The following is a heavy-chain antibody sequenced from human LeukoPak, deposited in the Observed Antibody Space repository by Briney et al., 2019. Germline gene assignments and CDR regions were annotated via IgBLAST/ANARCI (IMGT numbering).Heavy chain of an antibody. CDR3: ARDLGYGAFERHDY. J-gene: IGHJ4*02. V-gene: IGHV1-18*04. Sequence: GASVKVSCKASGYTFTNYGLTWVRQAPGQGLEWMGWISTYNGNTNYAQSIQGRVTMTTGTSTTTAYMELRSLRSDDTAVYYRARDLGYGAFERHDYWGQGTRVPVSS. D-gene: IGHD4/OR15-4a*01. CDR2: ISTYNGNT. CDR1: GYTFTNYG.